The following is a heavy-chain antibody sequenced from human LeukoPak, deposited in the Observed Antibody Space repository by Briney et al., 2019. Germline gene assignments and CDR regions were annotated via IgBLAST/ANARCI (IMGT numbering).Heavy chain of an antibody. Sequence: ASVKVSCKASGYTFTSYDINWVRQATGQGLEWMGWMNPNSGNTGYAQKFQGRVTMTRNTSISTAYMELSSLRSEDTAVYYCARGPHILTGRRPYYYYYYYYMDVWGKGTTVTISS. CDR2: MNPNSGNT. V-gene: IGHV1-8*01. J-gene: IGHJ6*03. D-gene: IGHD3-9*01. CDR1: GYTFTSYD. CDR3: ARGPHILTGRRPYYYYYYYYMDV.